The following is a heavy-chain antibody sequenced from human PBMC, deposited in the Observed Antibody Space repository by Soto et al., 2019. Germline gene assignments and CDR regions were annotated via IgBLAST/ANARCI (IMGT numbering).Heavy chain of an antibody. CDR2: ISGSGGST. Sequence: GGSLRLSCAASGFTFSSYAMSWVRQAPGKGLEWVSAISGSGGSTYYADSVKGRFTISRDNSKNTLYLQMNSLRAEDTAVYYCAKARHIVVVVAATDYFDYWGQGTLVTVSS. D-gene: IGHD2-15*01. V-gene: IGHV3-23*01. CDR1: GFTFSSYA. CDR3: AKARHIVVVVAATDYFDY. J-gene: IGHJ4*02.